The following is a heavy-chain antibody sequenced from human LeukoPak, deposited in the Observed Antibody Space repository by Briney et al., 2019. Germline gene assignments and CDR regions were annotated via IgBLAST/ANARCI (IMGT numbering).Heavy chain of an antibody. J-gene: IGHJ3*02. Sequence: QPGGSLTLSCAASGFTFSSYWMHWVRQAPGKGLVWVSAISGSGGSTCYADSVKGRFTISRDNSKNTLYLQMNSLRAEDTAVYYCAKDLKSRWSVYDAFDIWGQGTMVTVSS. V-gene: IGHV3-23*01. CDR3: AKDLKSRWSVYDAFDI. CDR2: ISGSGGST. D-gene: IGHD6-13*01. CDR1: GFTFSSYW.